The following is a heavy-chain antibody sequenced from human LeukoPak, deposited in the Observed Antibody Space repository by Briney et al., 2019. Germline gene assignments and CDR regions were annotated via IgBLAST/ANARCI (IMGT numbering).Heavy chain of an antibody. D-gene: IGHD3-9*01. Sequence: SETLSLTCAVYSGSFSGYYWSWIRQPPGKGLEWIGRIYSSGSTNYSPSLKSRVTISLDTSKNQFSLKLSSVTAAGTAVYYCARQYSDILTGYHRGELYWYFDLWGRGTLVTVSS. J-gene: IGHJ2*01. CDR2: IYSSGST. CDR1: SGSFSGYY. V-gene: IGHV4-59*08. CDR3: ARQYSDILTGYHRGELYWYFDL.